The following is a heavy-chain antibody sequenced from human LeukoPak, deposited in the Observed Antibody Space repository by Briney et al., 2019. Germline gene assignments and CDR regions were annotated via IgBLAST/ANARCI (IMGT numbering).Heavy chain of an antibody. J-gene: IGHJ4*02. CDR3: ARADYRYYFDY. Sequence: SETLSLTCTVTGVSISSYYWSWIRQPPGKGLDWMGHLYYSGSTNYNPTLKSRVTISVDTSKNQFSLKLSSVTAADTAVYYCARADYRYYFDYWGQGTLVTVSS. V-gene: IGHV4-59*01. D-gene: IGHD3-16*01. CDR1: GVSISSYY. CDR2: LYYSGST.